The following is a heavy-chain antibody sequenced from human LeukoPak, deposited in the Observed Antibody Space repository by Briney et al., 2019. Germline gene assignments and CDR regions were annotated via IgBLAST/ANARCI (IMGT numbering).Heavy chain of an antibody. J-gene: IGHJ4*02. CDR3: ARERRYSSSLYYFDY. V-gene: IGHV1-18*01. CDR1: GYTFTSYG. CDR2: ISAYNGNT. D-gene: IGHD6-6*01. Sequence: GASVKVSCKASGYTFTSYGISWVRQAPGQGLEWMGWISAYNGNTNYAQKLQGRVTITTDTSTSTAYMELRSLRSDDTAVYYCARERRYSSSLYYFDYWGQGTLVTVSS.